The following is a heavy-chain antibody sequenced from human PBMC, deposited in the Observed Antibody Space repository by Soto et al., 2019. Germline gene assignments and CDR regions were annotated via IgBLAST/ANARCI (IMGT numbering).Heavy chain of an antibody. CDR3: ARDLWGYCGADCYPLDV. J-gene: IGHJ6*02. CDR2: MYNTGST. Sequence: QVRLQESGPGLVKPSETLSLTCTVSGGSISSYYWCWIRQPPGKGLAWIGYMYNTGSTIYNPSLKRRVTISADTSKNQFSLKLNSVTAADTAVYYCARDLWGYCGADCYPLDVWGQGTMFTVSS. D-gene: IGHD2-21*02. CDR1: GGSISSYY. V-gene: IGHV4-59*01.